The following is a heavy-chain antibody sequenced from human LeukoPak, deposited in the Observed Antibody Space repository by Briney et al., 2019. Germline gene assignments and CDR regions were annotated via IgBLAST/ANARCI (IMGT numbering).Heavy chain of an antibody. CDR1: GFTFSSYG. CDR2: IWYDGSNK. J-gene: IGHJ3*02. CDR3: AKDKWSDSSSPDVFDI. Sequence: PGGSLRLSCAASGFTFSSYGMHWVRQAPGKGLEWVAVIWYDGSNKDYADSVKGRFTISRDNSKNTLYLQMNSLRAEDTAVYYCAKDKWSDSSSPDVFDIWGQGTMVTVSS. D-gene: IGHD6-13*01. V-gene: IGHV3-30*02.